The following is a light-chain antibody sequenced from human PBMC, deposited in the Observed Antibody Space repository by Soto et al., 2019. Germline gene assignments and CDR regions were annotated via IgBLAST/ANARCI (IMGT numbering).Light chain of an antibody. Sequence: DIQMTQSPSSLSASVGDRVTITCRASQSISSYLNWYQQKPGKAPKLLIYAASSLQSGVPSRFSGSGSGTDFTLTISSLQPEDFATYYCQQSYSTPPETFGQGTKVEIE. V-gene: IGKV1-39*01. CDR3: QQSYSTPPET. CDR1: QSISSY. CDR2: AAS. J-gene: IGKJ1*01.